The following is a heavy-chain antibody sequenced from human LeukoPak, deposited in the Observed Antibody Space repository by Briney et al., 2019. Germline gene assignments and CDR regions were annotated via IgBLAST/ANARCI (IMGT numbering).Heavy chain of an antibody. CDR3: AKGGIYSEGDYFDY. J-gene: IGHJ4*02. D-gene: IGHD2-15*01. V-gene: IGHV3-30*18. CDR2: ILYDGSKK. CDR1: GFTFTNYG. Sequence: GGSLRLSCVASGFTFTNYGMHWVRQAPGKGLEWVAAILYDGSKKYYADSVKGRFSIYRDNSNYTLYLQMNSLRAEDTAVYYCAKGGIYSEGDYFDYWGQGTLVTVSS.